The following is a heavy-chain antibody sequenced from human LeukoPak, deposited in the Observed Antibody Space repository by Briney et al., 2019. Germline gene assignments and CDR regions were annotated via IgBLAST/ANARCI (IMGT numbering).Heavy chain of an antibody. D-gene: IGHD5-12*01. J-gene: IGHJ4*02. CDR3: ARSGIRDGYNGLDY. CDR2: INHSGST. V-gene: IGHV4-34*01. CDR1: GGSFSGYY. Sequence: SETLSLTCAVYGGSFSGYYWSWIRQPPGKGLEWIGEINHSGSTNYNPSLKSRVTISVDTSKNQFSLKLSSVTAADTAVYYCARSGIRDGYNGLDYWGQGTLVTVSS.